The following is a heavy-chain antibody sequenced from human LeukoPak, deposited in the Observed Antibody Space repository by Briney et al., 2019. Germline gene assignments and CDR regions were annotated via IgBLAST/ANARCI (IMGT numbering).Heavy chain of an antibody. Sequence: ASVKVSCKASGYTFTGYYMHWVRQAPGQRLGWMGWINPNSGGTNYAQKFEGRVTMTRDTSISTAYMELSRLRSDDTAVYYCARDRRIVGGYYFDYWGQGTLVTVSS. D-gene: IGHD1-26*01. CDR3: ARDRRIVGGYYFDY. CDR1: GYTFTGYY. J-gene: IGHJ4*02. V-gene: IGHV1-2*02. CDR2: INPNSGGT.